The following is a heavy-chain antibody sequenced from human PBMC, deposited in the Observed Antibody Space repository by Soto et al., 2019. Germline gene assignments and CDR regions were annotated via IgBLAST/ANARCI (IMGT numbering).Heavy chain of an antibody. CDR3: ARDEDGTYEFDY. Sequence: EAQLVESGGGLVQPGGSLRLSCAASGFTFTSFGMTWVRQAPGRGLEWVSHINSGGSVILYADSVKGRVTISRDNSKNSLYLEMNSLRADDTAVYFCARDEDGTYEFDYWGQGTLVPVSS. J-gene: IGHJ4*02. V-gene: IGHV3-48*04. CDR1: GFTFTSFG. CDR2: INSGGSVI. D-gene: IGHD3-22*01.